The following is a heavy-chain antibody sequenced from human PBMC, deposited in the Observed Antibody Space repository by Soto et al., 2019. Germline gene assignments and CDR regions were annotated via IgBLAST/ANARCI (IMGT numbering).Heavy chain of an antibody. Sequence: EVQLLESGGGLVQPGASLRLSCAASGVTFSSYAMSWVRQAPGNGLEWVSAISGRGGITDYADPVKARFTISRSNSQNTLYLHMTSLRADDTAVYYCAKDRGIAAAADYFDYWGHGNLVTVSS. D-gene: IGHD6-13*01. CDR2: ISGRGGIT. J-gene: IGHJ4*01. CDR3: AKDRGIAAAADYFDY. V-gene: IGHV3-23*01. CDR1: GVTFSSYA.